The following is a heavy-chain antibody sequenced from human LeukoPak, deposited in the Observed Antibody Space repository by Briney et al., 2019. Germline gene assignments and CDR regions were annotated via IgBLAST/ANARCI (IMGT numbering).Heavy chain of an antibody. D-gene: IGHD6-19*01. Sequence: SETMSLTCRVSGDSISRDTNYWGSIRQPPGKGLEWVGTTHYIGNTYYNPSLKSRVTISVDMSENQFSLKLSSVTAADTAVYFCARSVAGRRCFDYWGQGTLVTVSS. CDR2: THYIGNT. CDR1: GDSISRDTNY. V-gene: IGHV4-39*01. CDR3: ARSVAGRRCFDY. J-gene: IGHJ4*02.